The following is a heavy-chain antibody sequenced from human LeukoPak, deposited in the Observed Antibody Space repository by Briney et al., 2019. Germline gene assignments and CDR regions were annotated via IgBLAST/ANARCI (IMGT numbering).Heavy chain of an antibody. CDR1: GYTFTSYY. CDR3: ARDGVRGVIAEGHYYGMDV. V-gene: IGHV1-46*01. J-gene: IGHJ6*04. CDR2: INPSGGST. Sequence: ASVKVSCKASGYTFTSYYMHWVRQAPGQGLEWMGIINPSGGSTSYAQKFQGRVTMTRDTSTSIVYMELSSLRSEDTAVYYCARDGVRGVIAEGHYYGMDVWGKGTTVTVSS. D-gene: IGHD3-10*01.